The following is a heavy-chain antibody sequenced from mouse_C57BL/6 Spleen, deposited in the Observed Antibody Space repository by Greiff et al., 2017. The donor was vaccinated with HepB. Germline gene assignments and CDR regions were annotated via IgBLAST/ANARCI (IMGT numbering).Heavy chain of an antibody. CDR1: GYAFTNYL. V-gene: IGHV1-54*01. D-gene: IGHD1-1*01. CDR3: ARSYGSSYFDY. J-gene: IGHJ2*01. Sequence: VKVVESGAELVRPGTSVKVSCKASGYAFTNYLIEWVKQRPGQGLEWIGVINPGSGGTNYNEKFKGKATLTADKSSSTAYMQLSSLTSEDSAVYFCARSYGSSYFDYWGQGTTLTVSS. CDR2: INPGSGGT.